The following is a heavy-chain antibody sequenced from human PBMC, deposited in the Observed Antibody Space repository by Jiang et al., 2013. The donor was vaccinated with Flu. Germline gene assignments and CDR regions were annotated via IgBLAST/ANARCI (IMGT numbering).Heavy chain of an antibody. CDR1: GGSISSYY. CDR2: IYYSGST. V-gene: IGHV4-59*01. D-gene: IGHD4-17*01. J-gene: IGHJ4*02. CDR3: ARVSGYGDLYFDY. Sequence: PGLVKPSETLSLTCTVSGGSISSYYWSWIRQPPGKGLEWIGYIYYSGSTNYNPSLKSRVTISVDTSKNQFSLKLSSVTAADTAVYYCARVSGYGDLYFDYWGQGTLVTVSS.